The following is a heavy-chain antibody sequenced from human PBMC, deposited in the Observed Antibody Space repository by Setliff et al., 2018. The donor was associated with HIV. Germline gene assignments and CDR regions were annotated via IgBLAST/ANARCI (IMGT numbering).Heavy chain of an antibody. Sequence: SVKVSCKASGGSFSSYGLSWVRQAPGQGLEWMGGIIPAFGTANYAQKFQGRVTITTDESTSTAYMELSGLRSEDTAVYFCARDGLLVAGIRFDYWGQGTLVTV. CDR2: IIPAFGTA. CDR1: GGSFSSYG. J-gene: IGHJ4*01. CDR3: ARDGLLVAGIRFDY. V-gene: IGHV1-69*05. D-gene: IGHD6-19*01.